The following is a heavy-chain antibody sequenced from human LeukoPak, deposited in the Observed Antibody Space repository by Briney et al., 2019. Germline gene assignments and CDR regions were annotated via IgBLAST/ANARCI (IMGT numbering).Heavy chain of an antibody. CDR1: GFTFSSYA. Sequence: PGRSLRLSCAASGFTFSSYAMHWVRQAPGKGLEWVAVISYDGSNKYYADSVKGRFTISRDNSKNTLYLQMNSLRAEDTAVYYCARDSDETFDIWGQGTMVTASS. J-gene: IGHJ3*02. V-gene: IGHV3-30-3*01. CDR2: ISYDGSNK. D-gene: IGHD3-10*01. CDR3: ARDSDETFDI.